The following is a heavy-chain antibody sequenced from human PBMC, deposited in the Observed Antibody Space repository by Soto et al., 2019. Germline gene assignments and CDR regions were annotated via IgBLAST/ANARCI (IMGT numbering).Heavy chain of an antibody. J-gene: IGHJ6*03. CDR3: ASRPNHSRITMVRGVITLSDYYYYYMDV. CDR2: IYYSGST. D-gene: IGHD3-10*01. V-gene: IGHV4-39*01. CDR1: GGSISSSSYY. Sequence: QLLESGPGLVKPSETLSLTCTVSGGSISSSSYYWGWIRQPPGKGLEWIGSIYYSGSTYYNPSLKSRVTISVDTSKNQFSLKLSSVTAADTAVYYCASRPNHSRITMVRGVITLSDYYYYYMDVWGKGTTVTVSS.